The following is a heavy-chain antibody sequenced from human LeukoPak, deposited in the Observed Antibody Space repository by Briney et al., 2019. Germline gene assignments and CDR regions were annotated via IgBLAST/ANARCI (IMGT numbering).Heavy chain of an antibody. V-gene: IGHV3-23*01. CDR1: GFTFSSYA. CDR2: ISGSGGST. CDR3: AKDKGIAAAPLDYMDV. Sequence: GGSLRLSCAASGFTFSSYAMSWVRQAPGKGLEWVSAISGSGGSTYYADSVKGRFTISRDNSKNTLYLQMNSLRAEDTAVYYCAKDKGIAAAPLDYMDVWGKGTTVTVSS. J-gene: IGHJ6*03. D-gene: IGHD6-13*01.